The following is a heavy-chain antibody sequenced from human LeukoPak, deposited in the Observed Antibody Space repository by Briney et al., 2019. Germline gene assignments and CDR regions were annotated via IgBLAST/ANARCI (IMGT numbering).Heavy chain of an antibody. J-gene: IGHJ5*02. V-gene: IGHV4-4*02. Sequence: PSGTLSLTCAVSGGSISSSNWWSWVRQPPGKGLEWIGEIYHSGSTNYNPSLKSRVTISVDKSKNQFSLKLSSVTAADTAVYYCARKIVGANRTPYNWFDPWGQGTLVTVSS. CDR1: GGSISSSNW. CDR3: ARKIVGANRTPYNWFDP. D-gene: IGHD1-26*01. CDR2: IYHSGST.